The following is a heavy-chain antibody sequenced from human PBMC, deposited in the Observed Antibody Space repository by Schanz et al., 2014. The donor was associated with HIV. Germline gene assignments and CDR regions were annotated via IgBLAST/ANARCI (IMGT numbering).Heavy chain of an antibody. D-gene: IGHD1-26*01. CDR1: GFPFAAYA. CDR3: ANQRYSGTYRPFDY. CDR2: IDGVGDNT. J-gene: IGHJ4*02. V-gene: IGHV3-23*04. Sequence: EVQLEESGGGLVKPGGSLRLSCATSGFPFAAYAMTWVRQAPGKGLEWVSAIDGVGDNTYYADSVKGRFTISRDNSKNTVYLRMSGLRAEDTAVYYCANQRYSGTYRPFDYWGRGTLVTVSS.